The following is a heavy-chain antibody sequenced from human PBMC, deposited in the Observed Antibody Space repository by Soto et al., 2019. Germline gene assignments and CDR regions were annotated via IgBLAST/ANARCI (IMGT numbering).Heavy chain of an antibody. Sequence: ASVKVSCKASGYTFTSYTMHWVRQAPGQRLEWMGWINAGNGNKKYSQKFQGRVTITRDTSASTAYMELSSLRSEDTAVYYCASRLECHNPHRGCRDYYYYGMDVWGQGTTVTVSS. CDR2: INAGNGNK. CDR1: GYTFTSYT. J-gene: IGHJ6*02. CDR3: ASRLECHNPHRGCRDYYYYGMDV. D-gene: IGHD3-3*01. V-gene: IGHV1-3*01.